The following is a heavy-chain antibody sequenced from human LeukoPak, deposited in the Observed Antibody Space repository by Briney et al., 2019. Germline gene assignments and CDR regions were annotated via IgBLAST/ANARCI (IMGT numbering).Heavy chain of an antibody. CDR1: DDSINNFY. D-gene: IGHD6-13*01. CDR3: ARGTSNAWYDWFDL. Sequence: RPSQTLSLTCTVSDDSINNFYWSWIRQPAGKGLEWIGRIYSSGYTNYHPSLKSRVTMSVDTSENQFSLRLISLTAADTAVYYCARGTSNAWYDWFDLWGQGALVTVSS. CDR2: IYSSGYT. V-gene: IGHV4-4*07. J-gene: IGHJ5*02.